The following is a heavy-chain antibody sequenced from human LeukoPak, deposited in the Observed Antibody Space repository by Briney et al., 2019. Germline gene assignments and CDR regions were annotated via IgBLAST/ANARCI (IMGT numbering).Heavy chain of an antibody. CDR2: ISDDGSNK. Sequence: GGSLRLSSAASGFPFSTYGMHWVREAPGKGLEGVTVISDDGSNKYYADSVKAQFSISRDSAKNSLYLQMNSLRAEDTAVYYCARFRTWGDKAFDYWGQGTLVTVSS. CDR3: ARFRTWGDKAFDY. J-gene: IGHJ4*02. CDR1: GFPFSTYG. D-gene: IGHD2-21*02. V-gene: IGHV3-30*03.